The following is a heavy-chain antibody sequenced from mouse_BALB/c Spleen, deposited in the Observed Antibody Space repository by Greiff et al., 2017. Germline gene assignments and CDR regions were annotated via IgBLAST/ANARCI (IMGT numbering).Heavy chain of an antibody. CDR2: ISSGGSYT. V-gene: IGHV5-9-4*01. D-gene: IGHD2-4*01. J-gene: IGHJ4*01. Sequence: EVQRVESGGGLVKPGGSLKLSCAASGFTFSSYAMSWVRQSPEKRLEWVAEISSGGSYTYYPDTVTGRFTISRDNAKNTLYLEMSSLRSEDTAMYYCARGITTEDYAMDYWGQGTSVTVSS. CDR3: ARGITTEDYAMDY. CDR1: GFTFSSYA.